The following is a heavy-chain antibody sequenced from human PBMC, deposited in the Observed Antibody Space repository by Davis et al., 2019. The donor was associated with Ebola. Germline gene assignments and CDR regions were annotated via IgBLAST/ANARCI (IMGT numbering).Heavy chain of an antibody. J-gene: IGHJ6*02. CDR3: AMGGVTNLYYYYGMDV. CDR2: IIPILGIA. V-gene: IGHV1-69*04. Sequence: SVKVSCKASGGTFSSYAISWVRQAPGQGLEWMGRIIPILGIANYAQKFQGRVTITADKSTSTAYMEVSSLRSEDTAVYYWAMGGVTNLYYYYGMDVWGQGTTVTVSS. CDR1: GGTFSSYA. D-gene: IGHD4-17*01.